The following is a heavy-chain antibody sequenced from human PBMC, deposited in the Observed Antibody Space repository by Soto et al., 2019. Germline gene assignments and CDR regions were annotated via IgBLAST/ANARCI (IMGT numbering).Heavy chain of an antibody. CDR3: ARDQSGAADF. Sequence: QVQLQESGPELVEPSETLSLTCTVSGDSIKSNSWNWIRQSAERGLQWIGRISAAGMPNYIPSLKDRLTLSIDTLRNQFSLSLKFVTAADSAVYFCARDQSGAADFWGRGTAVTIS. J-gene: IGHJ3*01. D-gene: IGHD7-27*01. V-gene: IGHV4-4*07. CDR1: GDSIKSNS. CDR2: ISAAGMP.